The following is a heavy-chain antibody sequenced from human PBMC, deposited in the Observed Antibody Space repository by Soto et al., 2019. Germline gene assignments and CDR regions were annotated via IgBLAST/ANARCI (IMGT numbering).Heavy chain of an antibody. CDR2: IIPILGIA. Sequence: QVQLVQSGAEVKKPGSSVKVSCKASGGTFSSYTISWVRQAPGQGLEWMGRIIPILGIANYAQKFQGRVTITADKSTSTAYMELSSLRSEDTAVYYCARVRIVGATYIDYWGQRTLVTVSS. CDR3: ARVRIVGATYIDY. V-gene: IGHV1-69*02. D-gene: IGHD1-26*01. CDR1: GGTFSSYT. J-gene: IGHJ4*02.